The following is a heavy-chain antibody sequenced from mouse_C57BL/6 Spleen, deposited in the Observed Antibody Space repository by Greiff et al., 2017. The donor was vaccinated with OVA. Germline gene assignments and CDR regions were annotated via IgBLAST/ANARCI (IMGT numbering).Heavy chain of an antibody. CDR1: GYTFTSYW. CDR2: IYPSDSET. V-gene: IGHV1-61*01. Sequence: QVQLQQPGAELVRPGSSVKLSCKASGYTFTSYWMDWVKQRPGQGLEWIGNIYPSDSETHYNQKFKDKATLTVDKSSSTAYMQLSSLTSEDSAVYYCAREVGDGNQFAYWGQGTLVTVSA. CDR3: AREVGDGNQFAY. J-gene: IGHJ3*01. D-gene: IGHD2-1*01.